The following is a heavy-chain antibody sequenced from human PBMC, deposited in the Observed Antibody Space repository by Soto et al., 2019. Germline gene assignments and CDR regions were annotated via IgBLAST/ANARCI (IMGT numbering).Heavy chain of an antibody. CDR1: GGSISSYY. V-gene: IGHV4-59*01. D-gene: IGHD2-2*01. Sequence: SETLSLTCTVSGGSISSYYWIWIRQPPGKGLEWIGYIYYSGSTNYNPSLKSRVTISVDTSKNQFSLKLSSVTAADTAVYYCARDIMGTNYYYYGMDVWGQGTTVTV. J-gene: IGHJ6*02. CDR2: IYYSGST. CDR3: ARDIMGTNYYYYGMDV.